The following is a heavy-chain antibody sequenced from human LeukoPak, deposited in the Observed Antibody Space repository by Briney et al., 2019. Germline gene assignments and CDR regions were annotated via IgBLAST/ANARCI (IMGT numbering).Heavy chain of an antibody. Sequence: SETLSLTCAVYGGSFSGYYWSWIRQPPGKGLEWSGEINHSGSTNYNPSLKSRVTISVDTSKNQFSLKLSSVTAADTAVYYCARHARDFDYYDSSGYFSYWGQGTLVTVSS. CDR1: GGSFSGYY. V-gene: IGHV4-34*01. CDR2: INHSGST. D-gene: IGHD3-22*01. CDR3: ARHARDFDYYDSSGYFSY. J-gene: IGHJ4*02.